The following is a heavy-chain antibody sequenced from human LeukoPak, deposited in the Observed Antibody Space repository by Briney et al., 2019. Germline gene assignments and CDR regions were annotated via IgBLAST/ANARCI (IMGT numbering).Heavy chain of an antibody. D-gene: IGHD4-17*01. CDR1: GFTFSSYS. CDR2: ISSSSSYI. Sequence: GGSLRLSCAASGFTFSSYSMNWVRQAPGKGLEWVSSISSSSSYIYYADSVKGRFTISRDNSKNTLYLQMNSLRAEDTAVYYCAKLTDYEDAFDIWGQGTMVTVSS. J-gene: IGHJ3*02. V-gene: IGHV3-21*01. CDR3: AKLTDYEDAFDI.